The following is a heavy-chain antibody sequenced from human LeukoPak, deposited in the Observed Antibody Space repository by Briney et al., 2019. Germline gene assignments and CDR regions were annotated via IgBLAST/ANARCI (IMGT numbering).Heavy chain of an antibody. Sequence: PGGSRRLSGAASGFTFSAYSMNWVRQAPGKGLEWVSSISTSSSYIYYEDSVKGRFTASRDNAKNSLFLQMNSLRAEDTALYYCARDREMGTIRNGFDVWGQGTIVSVSS. CDR1: GFTFSAYS. J-gene: IGHJ3*01. D-gene: IGHD5-24*01. V-gene: IGHV3-21*01. CDR3: ARDREMGTIRNGFDV. CDR2: ISTSSSYI.